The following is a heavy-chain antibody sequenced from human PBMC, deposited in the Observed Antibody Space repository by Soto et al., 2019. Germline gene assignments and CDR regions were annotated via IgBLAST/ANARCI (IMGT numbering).Heavy chain of an antibody. CDR3: ARLIEEWLSYFDY. Sequence: SETLSLTCTVSGGSISSYYWSWIRQPPGKGLEWIGYIYYSGSTNYNPSLKSRVTISVDTSKNQFSLKLSSVTAADTAVYYCARLIEEWLSYFDYWGQGTLVTVFS. V-gene: IGHV4-59*01. D-gene: IGHD3-3*01. CDR2: IYYSGST. J-gene: IGHJ4*02. CDR1: GGSISSYY.